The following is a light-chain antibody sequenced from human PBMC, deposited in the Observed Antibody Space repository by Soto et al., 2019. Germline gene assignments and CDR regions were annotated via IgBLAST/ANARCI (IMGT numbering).Light chain of an antibody. CDR3: QQYGSWT. Sequence: EIVLTQSPGTLSVSPGERATLSCRASQTMSSNYSAWYQQKHGQAPSLLIYGTSIRATGTPDRFSGSGSGTDFTLTISRLEPEDSAIYYCQQYGSWTFGQGTKVEIK. CDR1: QTMSSNY. J-gene: IGKJ1*01. CDR2: GTS. V-gene: IGKV3-20*01.